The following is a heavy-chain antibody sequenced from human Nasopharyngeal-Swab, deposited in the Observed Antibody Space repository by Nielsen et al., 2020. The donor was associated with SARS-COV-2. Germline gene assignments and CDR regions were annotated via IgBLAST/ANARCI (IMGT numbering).Heavy chain of an antibody. CDR1: GVTFSNAW. V-gene: IGHV3-15*01. J-gene: IGHJ6*02. Sequence: GGTLRLSCAASGVTFSNAWRSWVRQAPGKGLEWVGRMKSKTDGGTTDYAAPVKGRFTISRDDSKNTLYLQMNSLKTEDTAVYYCTTAGCSSTSCYYYYYYGMDVWGQGTTVTVSS. CDR3: TTAGCSSTSCYYYYYYGMDV. D-gene: IGHD2-2*01. CDR2: MKSKTDGGTT.